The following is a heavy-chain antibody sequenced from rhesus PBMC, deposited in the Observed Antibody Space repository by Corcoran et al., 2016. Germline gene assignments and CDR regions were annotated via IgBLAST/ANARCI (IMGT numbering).Heavy chain of an antibody. V-gene: IGHV1-1*01. CDR3: TREGAAATFGFDY. CDR2: ISPDNGNK. Sequence: QVQLVQSGAEIKQPGASVKLSCKASGYTFTNYYMHWVRQAPGQGLEWIGLISPDNGNKSFAQNLQGSVTITTDTSTTTGYMELSSLRSEDTAVYYCTREGAAATFGFDYWGQGVQVTVSS. CDR1: GYTFTNYY. J-gene: IGHJ4*01. D-gene: IGHD6-43*01.